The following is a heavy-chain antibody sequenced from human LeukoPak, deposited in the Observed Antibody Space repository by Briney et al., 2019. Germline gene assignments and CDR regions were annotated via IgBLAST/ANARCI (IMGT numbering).Heavy chain of an antibody. CDR3: ARESGGNTMAGDY. Sequence: GASVKVSCKASVYTFTNRGISWVRQAAGQGLEGMGWISTYTGDTNFAQNFQGRVTLTTYTTTSTAYMELRSLRSDDTAVYYCARESGGNTMAGDYWGQGTLVTVSS. D-gene: IGHD2-15*01. J-gene: IGHJ4*02. V-gene: IGHV1-18*01. CDR2: ISTYTGDT. CDR1: VYTFTNRG.